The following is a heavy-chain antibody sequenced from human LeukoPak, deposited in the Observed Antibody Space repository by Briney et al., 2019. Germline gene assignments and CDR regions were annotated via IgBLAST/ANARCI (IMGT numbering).Heavy chain of an antibody. CDR1: GFTLDRYA. V-gene: IGHV3-9*01. D-gene: IGHD3-10*01. J-gene: IGHJ6*02. CDR3: TKDITPGGADV. CDR2: FSLDTDRI. Sequence: GGSLRLSCVASGFTLDRYAMYWVRQAPGKGLEWVAGFSLDTDRIDYADSVKGRFTVSKDDAKKTLYLQMNNLRTEDTALYFCTKDITPGGADVWGQGTTVTVSS.